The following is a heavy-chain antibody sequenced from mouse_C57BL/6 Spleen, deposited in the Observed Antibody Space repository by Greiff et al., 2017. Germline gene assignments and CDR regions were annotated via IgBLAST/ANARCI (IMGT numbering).Heavy chain of an antibody. CDR3: ARGEFEY. CDR1: GYAFTSSW. CDR2: IYPGDGDT. V-gene: IGHV1-82*01. Sequence: VQLQQSGPELVKPGASVKISCKASGYAFTSSWMNWVKQRPGKGLEWIGRIYPGDGDTNYNGKFKGKATLTADKSSSTAYMQLSSLTSEDSAVCFWARGEFEYWGQGTTLTVSA. J-gene: IGHJ2*01.